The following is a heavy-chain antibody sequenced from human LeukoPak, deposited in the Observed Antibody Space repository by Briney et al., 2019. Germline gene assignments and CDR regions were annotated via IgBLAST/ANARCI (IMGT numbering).Heavy chain of an antibody. Sequence: ASVRVSWKASGYTFTGYYMHWVRQAPGQGLEWMGWINSNSGGTNYAQKFQGRVTMTRDTSISTAYMELSRLRSDDTAVYYCARDMNWFDPWGQGNLVTVSS. CDR1: GYTFTGYY. V-gene: IGHV1-2*02. J-gene: IGHJ5*02. CDR3: ARDMNWFDP. CDR2: INSNSGGT.